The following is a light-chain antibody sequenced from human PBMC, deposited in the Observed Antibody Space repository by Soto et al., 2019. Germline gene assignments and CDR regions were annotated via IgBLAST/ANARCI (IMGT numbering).Light chain of an antibody. CDR3: QQSYSPPFT. CDR2: DAS. V-gene: IGKV1-39*01. J-gene: IGKJ3*01. Sequence: DIQMTQSPSSLSASVGDRVIITCRASQNIYSYLNWYQQKPGKAPNLLIYDASSLQSGVPSRFSGSSSGTDFTLSISSLQPEDLATYYSQQSYSPPFTFGPGTKVEIK. CDR1: QNIYSY.